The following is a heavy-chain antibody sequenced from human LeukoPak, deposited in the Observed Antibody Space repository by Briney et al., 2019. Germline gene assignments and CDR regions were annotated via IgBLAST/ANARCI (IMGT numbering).Heavy chain of an antibody. D-gene: IGHD3-10*01. Sequence: SETLSLTCTVSGGSISSSSYYWGWIRQPPGKGLEWIGSIYYSGSTYYNPSLKSRVTISVDTSKNQFSLKLSSVTAAGTAVYYCARHRGVMVRGVIHPFDYWGQGTLVTVSS. V-gene: IGHV4-39*01. J-gene: IGHJ4*02. CDR1: GGSISSSSYY. CDR3: ARHRGVMVRGVIHPFDY. CDR2: IYYSGST.